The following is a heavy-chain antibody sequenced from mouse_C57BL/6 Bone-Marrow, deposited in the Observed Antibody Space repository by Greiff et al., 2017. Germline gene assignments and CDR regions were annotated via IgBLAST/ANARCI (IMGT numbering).Heavy chain of an antibody. CDR3: ARGGVYYGSRHWYFDV. CDR1: GYAFSSYW. Sequence: VQLQQSGAEPVKPGASVKISCKASGYAFSSYWMNWVKQRPGKGLEWIGQIYPGDGDTNYNGKFKGKATLTADKSSSTAYMQLSSLTSEDSAVYFCARGGVYYGSRHWYFDVWGTGTTVTVSS. D-gene: IGHD1-1*01. CDR2: IYPGDGDT. V-gene: IGHV1-80*01. J-gene: IGHJ1*03.